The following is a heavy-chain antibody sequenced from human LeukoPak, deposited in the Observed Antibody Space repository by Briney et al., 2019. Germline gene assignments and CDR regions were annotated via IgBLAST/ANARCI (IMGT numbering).Heavy chain of an antibody. CDR2: ISVYNGNT. CDR3: VRDNSIADRGWWFDP. V-gene: IGHV1-18*01. CDR1: GYTFTSYG. J-gene: IGHJ5*02. Sequence: ASVKVSCKASGYTFTSYGITWVRQAPGQGLEWMGWISVYNGNTNYAQKLQGRLTMTTDTSTSTAYMELRSLRSDDTAVYYCVRDNSIADRGWWFDPWGQGTLVTVSS. D-gene: IGHD1-14*01.